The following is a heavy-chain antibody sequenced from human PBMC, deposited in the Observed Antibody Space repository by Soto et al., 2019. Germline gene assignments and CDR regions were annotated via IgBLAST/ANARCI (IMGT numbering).Heavy chain of an antibody. D-gene: IGHD3-22*01. Sequence: ASVKVSCKASGYTFTGYCISWVRQAPGQGLEWMGWISAYNGNTNYAQKLQGRVTMTTDTSTSTAYMELRSLRSDDTAVYYCARDPQSFYDSSGYPFDPWGQGTLVTVSS. CDR3: ARDPQSFYDSSGYPFDP. J-gene: IGHJ5*02. CDR2: ISAYNGNT. CDR1: GYTFTGYC. V-gene: IGHV1-18*01.